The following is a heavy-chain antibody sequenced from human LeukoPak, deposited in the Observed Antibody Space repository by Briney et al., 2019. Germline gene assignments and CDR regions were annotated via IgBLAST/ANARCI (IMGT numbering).Heavy chain of an antibody. V-gene: IGHV3-20*04. D-gene: IGHD2-15*01. CDR1: GFTFSNAW. CDR3: ARGTEGYCSGGSCPVDY. Sequence: GGSLRLSCAASGFTFSNAWMSWVRQAPGKGLEWVSGINWNGGSTGYADSVKGRFTISRDNAKNSLYLQMNSLRAEDTALYYCARGTEGYCSGGSCPVDYWGQGTLVTVSS. CDR2: INWNGGST. J-gene: IGHJ4*02.